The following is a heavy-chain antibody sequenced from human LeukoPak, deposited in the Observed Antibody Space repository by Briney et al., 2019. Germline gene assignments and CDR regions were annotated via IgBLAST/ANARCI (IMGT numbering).Heavy chain of an antibody. J-gene: IGHJ4*02. V-gene: IGHV3-9*01. CDR1: GFIFNNYA. CDR2: ISWNSGSI. D-gene: IGHD2-21*02. Sequence: PGGSLRLSCAGSGFIFNNYAMHWVRQPPGKGLEWVSGISWNSGSIDYADSVKGRFTISRDNAKNSLYLQMNSLRAEDTALYYCAKDMKALCGGDCSPDYWGQGTLVTVSS. CDR3: AKDMKALCGGDCSPDY.